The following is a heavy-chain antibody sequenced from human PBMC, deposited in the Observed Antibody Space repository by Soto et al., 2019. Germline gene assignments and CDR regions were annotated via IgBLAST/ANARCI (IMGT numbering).Heavy chain of an antibody. V-gene: IGHV5-51*01. J-gene: IGHJ6*02. CDR2: IYPGDSDT. D-gene: IGHD6-13*01. Sequence: GETLKISCKGSGYSFTSYWIGWVRQMPGKGLDWMGIIYPGDSDTRYSPTFQGQVTISADKSINTAYLQWSSLKASDTAMYYCARTSAAGKYYYGMDVWGQGTTVTVSS. CDR3: ARTSAAGKYYYGMDV. CDR1: GYSFTSYW.